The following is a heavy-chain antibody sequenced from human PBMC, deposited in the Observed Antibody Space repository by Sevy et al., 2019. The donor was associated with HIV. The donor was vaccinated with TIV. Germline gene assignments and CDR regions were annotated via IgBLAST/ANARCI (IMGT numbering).Heavy chain of an antibody. D-gene: IGHD6-13*01. Sequence: GESLKISCTASGFTFGDYAMSWVRQAPGKGLEWVGFIRSKAYGGTTEYAASVKGRFTISRDDSKSIAYLQMNSLKTEDTAVYYCTRLIAAATEYFQHWGQGTLVTVSS. CDR3: TRLIAAATEYFQH. V-gene: IGHV3-49*04. CDR2: IRSKAYGGTT. J-gene: IGHJ1*01. CDR1: GFTFGDYA.